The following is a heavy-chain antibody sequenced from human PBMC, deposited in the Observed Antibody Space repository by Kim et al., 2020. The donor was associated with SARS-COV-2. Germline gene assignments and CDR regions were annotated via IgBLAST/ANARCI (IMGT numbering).Heavy chain of an antibody. Sequence: GESLKISCKGSGYSFTSYWIGWVRQMPGKGLEWMGIIYPGDSDTRYSPSFQGQVTISADKSISTAYLQWSSLKASDTAMYYCARNLLGYCSGGSCVNSKLYYYYGMDVWGQGTTVTVSS. CDR3: ARNLLGYCSGGSCVNSKLYYYYGMDV. V-gene: IGHV5-51*01. J-gene: IGHJ6*02. CDR1: GYSFTSYW. D-gene: IGHD2-15*01. CDR2: IYPGDSDT.